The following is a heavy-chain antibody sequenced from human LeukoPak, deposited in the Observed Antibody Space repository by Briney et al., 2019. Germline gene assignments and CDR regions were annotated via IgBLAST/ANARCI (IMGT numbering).Heavy chain of an antibody. CDR1: GFTFSSYA. CDR2: ISGSGGST. J-gene: IGHJ4*02. V-gene: IGHV3-23*01. CDR3: ARVLIVDDYVWGSSYFDY. Sequence: GGSLRLSCAASGFTFSSYAMSWVRQAPGKGLEWVSAISGSGGSTYYADSVKGRFTISRDNSRNTLYLQMNSLRAEDTAVYYCARVLIVDDYVWGSSYFDYWGQGTLVTVSS. D-gene: IGHD3-16*01.